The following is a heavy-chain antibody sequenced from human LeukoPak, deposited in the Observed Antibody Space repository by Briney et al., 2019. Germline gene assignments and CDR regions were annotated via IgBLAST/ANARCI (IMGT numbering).Heavy chain of an antibody. D-gene: IGHD3-3*01. CDR1: GGSIRSSGHN. CDR2: IFYSGNT. V-gene: IGHV4-39*01. Sequence: PSEILSLTCTVSGGSIRSSGHNWDWIRQPPGKGLEYIGSIFYSGNTYYNPSLKSRVTISVDTSKNQFSLKLSSVTAADTAVYYCARRPKQPGFWSGYVDYWGQGTLVTVSS. J-gene: IGHJ4*02. CDR3: ARRPKQPGFWSGYVDY.